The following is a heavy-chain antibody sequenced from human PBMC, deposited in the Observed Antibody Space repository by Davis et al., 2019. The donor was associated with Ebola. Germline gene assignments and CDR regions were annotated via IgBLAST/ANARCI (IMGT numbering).Heavy chain of an antibody. J-gene: IGHJ4*02. V-gene: IGHV3-33*08. CDR2: IWYDGSNK. CDR1: GFTFSSYG. Sequence: GESLKISCAASGFTFSSYGMHWVRQAPGKGLEWVAVIWYDGSNKYYADSVKGRFTISRDNSKNTLYLQMNSLRAEETAVYYCARDTFGAVAGIFDYWGQGTLVTVSS. CDR3: ARDTFGAVAGIFDY. D-gene: IGHD6-19*01.